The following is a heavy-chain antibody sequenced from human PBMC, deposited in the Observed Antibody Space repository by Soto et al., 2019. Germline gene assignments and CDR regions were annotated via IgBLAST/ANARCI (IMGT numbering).Heavy chain of an antibody. V-gene: IGHV4-34*01. Sequence: TLYITCAVYGESFSGYYWCWIRQPPGKGLEWIGEINHSGSTNYNPSLKSRVTISVDTSKNQFSLKLSSVTAADTAVYYCARAVFTMVRGVHFDYWGQGTLVTVS. CDR2: INHSGST. CDR1: GESFSGYY. D-gene: IGHD3-10*01. CDR3: ARAVFTMVRGVHFDY. J-gene: IGHJ4*02.